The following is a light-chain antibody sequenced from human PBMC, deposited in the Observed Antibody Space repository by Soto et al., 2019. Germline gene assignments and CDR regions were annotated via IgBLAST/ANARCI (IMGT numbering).Light chain of an antibody. CDR3: SSYTSTNSLV. Sequence: QSALTQPASVSGSPGQSITIPCTGTSSDVGGYDYVSWYQQHPGKVPKLMIFDVSKRPSGVPNRFSGSKSGNTASLTISGLQAEDEADYYCSSYTSTNSLVFGRGTQLTVL. CDR2: DVS. V-gene: IGLV2-14*03. J-gene: IGLJ2*01. CDR1: SSDVGGYDY.